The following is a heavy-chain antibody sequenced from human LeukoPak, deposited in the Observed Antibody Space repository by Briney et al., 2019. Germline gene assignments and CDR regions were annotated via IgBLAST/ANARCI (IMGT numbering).Heavy chain of an antibody. CDR3: ARRVYYYYMDV. CDR2: IYHSGST. CDR1: GGSISSGGYY. Sequence: SETLSLTCTVSGGSISSGGYYWSWIRQPPGKGLEWIGYIYHSGSTYYNPSLKSRVTISVDRSKNQFSLKLSSVTAADTAVYYCARRVYYYYMDVWGTGTTVTVSS. J-gene: IGHJ6*03. V-gene: IGHV4-30-2*01.